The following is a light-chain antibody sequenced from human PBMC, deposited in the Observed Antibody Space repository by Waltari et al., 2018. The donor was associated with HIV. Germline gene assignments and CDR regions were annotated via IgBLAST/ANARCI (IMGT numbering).Light chain of an antibody. CDR3: QQRKYLYT. CDR2: GVS. V-gene: IGKV3-11*01. CDR1: QTVSTF. J-gene: IGKJ2*01. Sequence: EIVLTQSPATLSLSPGETATLSCRASQTVSTFLAWYQQKPRQSPRLLISGVSARAPGIPVRFSGSGSETDFTLTISGLEPDDFAVYFCQQRKYLYTFGQGTKVEI.